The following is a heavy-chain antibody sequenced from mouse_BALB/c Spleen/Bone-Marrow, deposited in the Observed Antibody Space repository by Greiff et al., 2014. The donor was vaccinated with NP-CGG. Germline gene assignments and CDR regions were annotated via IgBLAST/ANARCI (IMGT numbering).Heavy chain of an antibody. CDR1: GFTFSSYG. CDR2: INSNGGST. Sequence: EVNLVESGGGLVQPGGSLKLSCAASGFTFSSYGMSWVRQTPDKRLGLVATINSNGGSTYYPDSVKGRFTISRDNAKNTLYLQMSSLKSEDTAMYYCARVWYFDYWGQGTSLTVSS. J-gene: IGHJ2*03. CDR3: ARVWYFDY. V-gene: IGHV5-6-3*01.